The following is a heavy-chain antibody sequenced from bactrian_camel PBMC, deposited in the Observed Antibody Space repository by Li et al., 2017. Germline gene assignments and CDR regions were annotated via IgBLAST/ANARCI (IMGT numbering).Heavy chain of an antibody. J-gene: IGHJ4*01. CDR1: RWIWMNRC. CDR2: RYSPGSDS. CDR3: AVDGPVAFCSDYPSDFRG. V-gene: IGHV3S6*01. Sequence: HVQLVESGGGSVQAGGSLRLSCVVSRWIWMNRCMGWVRQAPGKGLEWVSTRYSPGSDSYYADSVKGRFTISGDNANNTVYLRMNNLKFEDSGMYYCAVDGPVAFCSDYPSDFRGWGQGTQVTVS. D-gene: IGHD2*01.